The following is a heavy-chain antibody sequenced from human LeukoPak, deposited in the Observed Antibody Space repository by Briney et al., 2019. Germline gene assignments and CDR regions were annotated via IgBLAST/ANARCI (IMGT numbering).Heavy chain of an antibody. J-gene: IGHJ4*02. Sequence: ASVKVSCKASGYTVTGYYMHWVRQAPGQGLEWVGWINPNSGGTNYAQKFQGRVTMTRDTSISTAYMELSRLRSDDTAVYYCARALKDIVLVVYFDYWGQGTLVTVSS. V-gene: IGHV1-2*02. CDR3: ARALKDIVLVVYFDY. CDR2: INPNSGGT. CDR1: GYTVTGYY. D-gene: IGHD2-8*02.